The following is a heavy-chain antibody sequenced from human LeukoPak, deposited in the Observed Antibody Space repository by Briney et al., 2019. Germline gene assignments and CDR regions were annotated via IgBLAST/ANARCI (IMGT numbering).Heavy chain of an antibody. V-gene: IGHV3-15*01. J-gene: IGHJ4*02. CDR1: GFTFTNAW. CDR3: PRDVDY. CDR2: IKSNTDGGTT. Sequence: GGSLRLSCAASGFTFTNAWMRWVRQAPGKGLEWVGRIKSNTDGGTTDYAAPVKGRFTISRDDSKNTLYLQMNSLKTEDTAVYYCPRDVDYWGQGTLVTVSS.